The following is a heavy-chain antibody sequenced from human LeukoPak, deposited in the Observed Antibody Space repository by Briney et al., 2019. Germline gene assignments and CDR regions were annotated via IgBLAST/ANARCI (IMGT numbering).Heavy chain of an antibody. D-gene: IGHD6-13*01. J-gene: IGHJ4*02. CDR2: IYPGDSDT. Sequence: GESLKISCKGSGYSFATYWIGWVRQMPGKGLEWMGIIYPGDSDTRYSPPLQGQVTISADKSINTAYLQWSSLKASDTAMYYCARRAAGSDYWGQGALVTVSS. V-gene: IGHV5-51*01. CDR1: GYSFATYW. CDR3: ARRAAGSDY.